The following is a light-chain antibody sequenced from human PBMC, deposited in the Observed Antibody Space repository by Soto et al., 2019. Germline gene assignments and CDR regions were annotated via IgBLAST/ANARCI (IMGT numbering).Light chain of an antibody. CDR1: SSDVGGYNY. CDR2: DVS. V-gene: IGLV2-14*03. CDR3: NSYTSSGTYV. J-gene: IGLJ1*01. Sequence: LTQPASVSGSPGHSITISCAGSSSDVGGYNYVSWYQHLPGKAPELMIYDVSNRPSGVSNRFSGSKSGNTASLTISGLQAEDEADYYCNSYTSSGTYVFGTGTKVTVL.